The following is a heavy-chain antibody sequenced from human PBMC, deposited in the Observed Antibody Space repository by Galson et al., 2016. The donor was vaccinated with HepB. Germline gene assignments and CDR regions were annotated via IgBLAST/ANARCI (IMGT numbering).Heavy chain of an antibody. D-gene: IGHD2/OR15-2a*01. V-gene: IGHV3-23*01. CDR3: LHSIDY. CDR2: ISGSGDRT. CDR1: GFSFSSYT. J-gene: IGHJ4*02. Sequence: SLRLSCAASGFSFSSYTMSWVRQAPGKGLEWIAAISGSGDRTYYAESVRGRFTISRDNAKNMLYMEMNSLRAEDTALYSCLHSIDYWGQGTLVTVSS.